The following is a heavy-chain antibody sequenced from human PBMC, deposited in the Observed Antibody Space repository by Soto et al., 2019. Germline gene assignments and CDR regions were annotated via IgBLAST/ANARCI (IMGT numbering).Heavy chain of an antibody. V-gene: IGHV3-23*01. CDR3: AKEDAGGIAMLKSYFDY. CDR2: ISGSGRST. Sequence: GGSLILSCAASGFTFSSYALSWVRQAPGKGLEWVSGISGSGRSTYYADSVKGRFTISRDISKSTLSLHMNRLGADDTAIYYCAKEDAGGIAMLKSYFDYWGQGTLVTVSS. J-gene: IGHJ4*02. CDR1: GFTFSSYA. D-gene: IGHD5-18*01.